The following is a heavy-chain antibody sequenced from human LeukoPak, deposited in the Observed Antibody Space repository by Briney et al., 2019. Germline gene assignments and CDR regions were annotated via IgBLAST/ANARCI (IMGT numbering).Heavy chain of an antibody. CDR3: ARRAGNRQYYYFMDV. V-gene: IGHV1-18*01. Sequence: GASVKVSCKASGYTFANYGITWVRQAPGQGLEWMGWVSAYNGNTYYAQKLQGRVTMTTDISTSTAYLELRSLRSDDTAVYYCARRAGNRQYYYFMDVWGKGTTVTISS. D-gene: IGHD4-23*01. J-gene: IGHJ6*03. CDR1: GYTFANYG. CDR2: VSAYNGNT.